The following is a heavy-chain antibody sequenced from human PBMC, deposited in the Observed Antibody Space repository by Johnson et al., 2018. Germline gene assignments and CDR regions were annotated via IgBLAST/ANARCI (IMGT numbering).Heavy chain of an antibody. Sequence: EVQLVETGGGLVQPGGSLRLSCTASGFTFSNFLIAWVRQTPGKGLEWVAAVDGSGDNTYYIDYVKGRFTISRDNSKNLIYLHMNSLRADDTAVYYCAREEQWLTIRYLDYWGQGTLVTVSS. CDR2: VDGSGDNT. CDR3: AREEQWLTIRYLDY. CDR1: GFTFSNFL. D-gene: IGHD6-19*01. J-gene: IGHJ4*02. V-gene: IGHV3-23*04.